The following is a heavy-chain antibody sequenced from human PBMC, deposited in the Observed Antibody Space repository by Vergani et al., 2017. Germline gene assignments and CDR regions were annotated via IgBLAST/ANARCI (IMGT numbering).Heavy chain of an antibody. Sequence: VQLVESGGGVVQPGRSLRLSCAASGFTFSSYSMNWVRQAPGKGLEWVSYISSSSSTIYYADSVKGRFTISRDNAKNSLYLQMNSLRAEDTAVYYCARVRNSGYDFLKPFVYWGQGTLVTVSS. CDR3: ARVRNSGYDFLKPFVY. J-gene: IGHJ4*02. D-gene: IGHD5-12*01. V-gene: IGHV3-48*01. CDR2: ISSSSSTI. CDR1: GFTFSSYS.